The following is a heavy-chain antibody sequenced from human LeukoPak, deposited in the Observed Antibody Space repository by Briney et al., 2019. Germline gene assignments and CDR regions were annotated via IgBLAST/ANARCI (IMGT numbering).Heavy chain of an antibody. CDR3: ARGDDSGYYDYFDY. D-gene: IGHD3-22*01. CDR2: IYTGGNT. Sequence: GGSLRLSCAASGFTVDSNYLSWVRQAPGKGLEWVSAIYTGGNTYYAASVKGRFTISRDFSKNTVFLHMNSLRAEDTAMYYCARGDDSGYYDYFDYWGQGALVTVSS. CDR1: GFTVDSNY. V-gene: IGHV3-53*01. J-gene: IGHJ4*02.